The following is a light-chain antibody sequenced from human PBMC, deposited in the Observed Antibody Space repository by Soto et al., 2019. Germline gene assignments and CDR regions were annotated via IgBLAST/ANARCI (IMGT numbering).Light chain of an antibody. V-gene: IGLV2-11*01. CDR2: DVS. J-gene: IGLJ1*01. CDR1: SSDVGTYNY. CDR3: CSYAGSPRYV. Sequence: QSALTQPRSVSGSLGQSVTISCTGTSSDVGTYNYDSWYQQHPGKAPKVMIYDVSERPSGVPDRFSGSKSGNTASLTISGLQAEDEADYYCCSYAGSPRYVLGTGTKLTVL.